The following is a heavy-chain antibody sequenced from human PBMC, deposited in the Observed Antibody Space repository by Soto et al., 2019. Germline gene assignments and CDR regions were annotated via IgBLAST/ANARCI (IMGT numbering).Heavy chain of an antibody. CDR2: ISYDGTKK. CDR3: AKDLGAGYSYLEY. J-gene: IGHJ4*02. V-gene: IGHV3-30*18. CDR1: GFTFSGYG. Sequence: LRLSCAASGFTFSGYGMHWVRQAPGKGLEWVAVISYDGTKKYYADSMKGRFTISRDDSKNTLYLQMNSLRPEDTAVYYCAKDLGAGYSYLEYWGQGTLVTVSS. D-gene: IGHD5-18*01.